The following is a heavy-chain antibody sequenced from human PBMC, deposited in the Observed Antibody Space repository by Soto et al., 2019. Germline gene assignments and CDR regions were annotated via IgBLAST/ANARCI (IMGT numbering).Heavy chain of an antibody. CDR1: GYSFTSYW. J-gene: IGHJ6*02. V-gene: IGHV5-51*01. D-gene: IGHD6-6*01. CDR2: IYPGDSDT. Sequence: PGESLKISCKGSGYSFTSYWIGWVRQMPGKGLEWMGIIYPGDSDTRYSPSFQGQVTISADKPISTAYLQWSSLKASDTAMYYCARHTSDSSSSRLSSLYYYYYYGMDVWGQGTTVTVSS. CDR3: ARHTSDSSSSRLSSLYYYYYYGMDV.